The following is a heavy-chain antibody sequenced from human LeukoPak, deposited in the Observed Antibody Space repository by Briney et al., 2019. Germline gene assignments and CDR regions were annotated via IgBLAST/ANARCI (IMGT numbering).Heavy chain of an antibody. CDR3: ARDGSSSWPAVIHALDI. CDR2: IYTSGRT. CDR1: GGSISSYY. Sequence: PSETLSLTCTVSGGSISSYYWSWIRQPAGKGLEWIGRIYTSGRTNDNPSLKSRVSMSVDTSKNQCSLKLSSVTAADTGVYYCARDGSSSWPAVIHALDIWGQGTMVTVSS. V-gene: IGHV4-4*07. D-gene: IGHD6-13*01. J-gene: IGHJ3*02.